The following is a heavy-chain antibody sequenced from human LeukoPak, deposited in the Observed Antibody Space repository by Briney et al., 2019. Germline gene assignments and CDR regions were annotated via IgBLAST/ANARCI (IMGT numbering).Heavy chain of an antibody. D-gene: IGHD5-18*01. Sequence: GGSLRLSCPASGFTFSDYYMSWIRQAPGKGLEWVSYISSSGSTIYYADSVKGRFTISRDNAKDSLYLQMNSLRAEDTAVYYCAIGYSYGHGIDYWGQGTPVTVSS. V-gene: IGHV3-11*01. CDR1: GFTFSDYY. J-gene: IGHJ4*02. CDR3: AIGYSYGHGIDY. CDR2: ISSSGSTI.